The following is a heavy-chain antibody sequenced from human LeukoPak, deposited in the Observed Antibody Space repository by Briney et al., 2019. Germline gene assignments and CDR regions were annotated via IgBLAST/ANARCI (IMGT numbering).Heavy chain of an antibody. CDR1: GFTFSTYG. CDR2: MWYDGSKK. V-gene: IGHV3-33*01. Sequence: GGSLRLSCGASGFTFSTYGTQWVRQAPGKGLEWVAVMWYDGSKKYYADSVKGRFTVSRDNSKNTLYLEMNSLRAEDTAVYYCARSMAAADYWGQGTLVTVSS. D-gene: IGHD6-13*01. CDR3: ARSMAAADY. J-gene: IGHJ4*02.